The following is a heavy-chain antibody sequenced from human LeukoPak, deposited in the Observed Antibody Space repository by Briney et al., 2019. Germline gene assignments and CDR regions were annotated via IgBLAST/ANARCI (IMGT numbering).Heavy chain of an antibody. Sequence: PSGTLSLTCTVSGGSISSSSYYWGWIRQPPGKGLEWIGSIYYSGSTYYNPSLKSRVTISVDTSKNQFSLKLSSVTAADTAVYYCARLPQLAAAIYYFDYWGQGTLVTVSS. CDR3: ARLPQLAAAIYYFDY. CDR2: IYYSGST. V-gene: IGHV4-39*01. D-gene: IGHD6-13*01. CDR1: GGSISSSSYY. J-gene: IGHJ4*02.